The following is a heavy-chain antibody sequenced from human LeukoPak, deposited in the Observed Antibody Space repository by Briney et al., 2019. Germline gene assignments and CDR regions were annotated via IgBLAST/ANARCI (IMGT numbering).Heavy chain of an antibody. V-gene: IGHV1-2*02. CDR3: ARVLKVVVAVDPFGY. Sequence: ASVTVSCKASGYTFTGYYMHWVRQAPGQGLEWMGWINPNSGGTNYAQKFQGRVTMTRDTSISTAYMELSRLRSDDTAVYYCARVLKVVVAVDPFGYWVQGTLVTVSS. CDR2: INPNSGGT. CDR1: GYTFTGYY. D-gene: IGHD2-15*01. J-gene: IGHJ4*02.